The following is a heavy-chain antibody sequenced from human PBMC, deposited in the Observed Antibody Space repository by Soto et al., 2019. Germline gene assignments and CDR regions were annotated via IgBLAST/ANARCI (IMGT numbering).Heavy chain of an antibody. CDR3: ARAGCSGGSCCTAWFDP. CDR2: IGTAGDT. J-gene: IGHJ5*02. D-gene: IGHD2-15*01. Sequence: EVQLVESGGGLVQPGGSLRLSCAASGFTFSSYDMHWVRQATGKGLEWVSAIGTAGDTYYPGSVKGRFTISRENAKNSLYLQMNSLRAGDTAVYYCARAGCSGGSCCTAWFDPWGQGTLVTVSS. CDR1: GFTFSSYD. V-gene: IGHV3-13*01.